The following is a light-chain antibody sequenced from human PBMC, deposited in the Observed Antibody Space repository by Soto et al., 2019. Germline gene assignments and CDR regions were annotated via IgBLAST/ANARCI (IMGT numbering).Light chain of an antibody. V-gene: IGKV3-20*01. J-gene: IGKJ1*01. CDR1: QHVSNSY. Sequence: IVLSPSLGTLSLSPGESAHLSCRASQHVSNSYLAWYQQKPGQAPRLLIYDASNWDTGIPDRFSGSGSGTDFTVTISRLEPEDFAVYYCQQYGSSGTFGQGTKVDI. CDR3: QQYGSSGT. CDR2: DAS.